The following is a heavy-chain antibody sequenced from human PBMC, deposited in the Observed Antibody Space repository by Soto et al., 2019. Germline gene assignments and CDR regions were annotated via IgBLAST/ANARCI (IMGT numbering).Heavy chain of an antibody. V-gene: IGHV3-30-3*01. CDR1: GFTLSTYA. D-gene: IGHD3-22*01. CDR3: GREQNSGYDGKADY. J-gene: IGHJ4*02. Sequence: QVQVVESGGGVVQPGRSLRLSCAASGFTLSTYAMHWVRQAPGKGLEWLAVISYDGSRTHYAGSMEGRFTISRDTSKNTLYLQSNSRRPEATAVYFCGREQNSGYDGKADYWGQGTEVTVSA. CDR2: ISYDGSRT.